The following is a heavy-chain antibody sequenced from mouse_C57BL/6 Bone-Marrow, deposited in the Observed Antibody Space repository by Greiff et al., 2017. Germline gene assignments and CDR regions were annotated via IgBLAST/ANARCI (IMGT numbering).Heavy chain of an antibody. CDR3: ARTLDGYYPPWFAY. Sequence: QVQLQQSGAELARPGASVKLSCKASGYTFTSYGISWVKQRTGQGLEWIGEIYPRSGNTYYNEKFKGKATLTADKSSSTAYMELRSLTSEDSAVYVCARTLDGYYPPWFAYWGQGTLVTVSA. CDR2: IYPRSGNT. V-gene: IGHV1-81*01. CDR1: GYTFTSYG. D-gene: IGHD2-3*01. J-gene: IGHJ3*01.